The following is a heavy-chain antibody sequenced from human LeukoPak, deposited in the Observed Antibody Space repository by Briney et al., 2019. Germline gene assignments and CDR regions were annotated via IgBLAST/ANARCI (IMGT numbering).Heavy chain of an antibody. CDR1: GGSISSSSYY. CDR2: IYYSGST. Sequence: SETLSLTCTVSGGSISSSSYYWGWIRQPPGKGLEWIGSIYYSGSTYYNPSLKSRVTISVDTSKNQFSLKLSSVTAADTAVYYCARVVVVVAAQIKVFDPWGQGTLVTVSS. CDR3: ARVVVVVAAQIKVFDP. J-gene: IGHJ5*02. D-gene: IGHD2-15*01. V-gene: IGHV4-39*07.